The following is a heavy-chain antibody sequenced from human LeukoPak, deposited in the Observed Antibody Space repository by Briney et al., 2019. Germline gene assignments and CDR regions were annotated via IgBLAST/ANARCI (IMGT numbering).Heavy chain of an antibody. V-gene: IGHV3-49*04. CDR3: TRRYGDYNDY. J-gene: IGHJ4*02. CDR2: IRSKAYGGTT. Sequence: GGSLRLSCTASGFTFGGYAMSWVRQAPGKGLEWVGFIRSKAYGGTTEYAAYVKGRFTISRDESKSIAYLQMDSLKTEDTAVYYCTRRYGDYNDYWGQGTLVTVSS. CDR1: GFTFGGYA. D-gene: IGHD4-17*01.